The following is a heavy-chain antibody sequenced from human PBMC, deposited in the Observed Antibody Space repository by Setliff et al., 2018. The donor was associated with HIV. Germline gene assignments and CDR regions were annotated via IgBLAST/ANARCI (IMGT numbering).Heavy chain of an antibody. CDR3: TRSGFSSGPADALDV. V-gene: IGHV4-34*01. Sequence: SETLSLTCAVYGGSFSGYFWSWIRQPPGKGLEWIGEINDGGSTNYNPSLKSRVTISIDTSKNQFSVRLSSLRPEDTASYYCTRSGFSSGPADALDVWGQGTMVTVSS. D-gene: IGHD3-22*01. CDR1: GGSFSGYF. J-gene: IGHJ3*01. CDR2: INDGGST.